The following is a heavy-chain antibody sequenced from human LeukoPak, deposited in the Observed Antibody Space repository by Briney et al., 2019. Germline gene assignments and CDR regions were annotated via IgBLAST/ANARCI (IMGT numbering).Heavy chain of an antibody. CDR3: AREDCSSTSCMAGWFDP. CDR2: INPNSGGT. D-gene: IGHD2-2*01. CDR1: GYTFTGYY. V-gene: IGHV1-2*02. Sequence: GASVKVSCKASGYTFTGYYMHWVRQAPGQGLEWMGWINPNSGGTNYAQKFQGRVTMTRDTSISTAYMELSRLRSDDTAVYYCAREDCSSTSCMAGWFDPWGQGTLVTVSS. J-gene: IGHJ5*02.